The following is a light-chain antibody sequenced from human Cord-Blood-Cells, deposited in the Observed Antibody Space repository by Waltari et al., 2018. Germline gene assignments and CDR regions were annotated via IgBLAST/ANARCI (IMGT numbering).Light chain of an antibody. CDR3: QQYGSSPRT. CDR1: RSVSSSY. Sequence: EIVLTQSPGTLSLSPGERATLSCRARRSVSSSYLAWYQQKPGQAPRLLIYGASSRATGIPDRCSGSGSGTDFTLTISRLEPEDFAVYYCQQYGSSPRTFGQGTKVEIK. J-gene: IGKJ1*01. V-gene: IGKV3-20*01. CDR2: GAS.